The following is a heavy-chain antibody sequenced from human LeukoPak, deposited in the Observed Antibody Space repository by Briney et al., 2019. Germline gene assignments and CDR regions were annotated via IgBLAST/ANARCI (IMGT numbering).Heavy chain of an antibody. CDR2: MNPNSGNT. CDR3: ARKNDPSYYYYYYMDV. CDR1: GYTFTSYD. Sequence: ASVKVSCKASGYTFTSYDINWVRQATGQGLEWMGWMNPNSGNTGCAQKFQGRVTMTRNTSISTAYMELSSLRSEDTAVYYCARKNDPSYYYYYYMDVWGKGTTVTVSS. V-gene: IGHV1-8*01. J-gene: IGHJ6*03. D-gene: IGHD1-1*01.